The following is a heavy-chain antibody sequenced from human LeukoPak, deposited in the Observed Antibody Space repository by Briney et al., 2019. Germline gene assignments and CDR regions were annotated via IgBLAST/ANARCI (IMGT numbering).Heavy chain of an antibody. V-gene: IGHV4-4*02. D-gene: IGHD3-3*01. CDR3: ARHDITIFGVVIDY. CDR2: IYHSGST. Sequence: PSETLSLTCAVSGGSISSSNWWSWVRQPPGKGLEWIGEIYHSGSTDYNPSLKSRVTISVDKSKNQFSLKLSSVTAADTAVYYCARHDITIFGVVIDYWGQGTLVTVSS. CDR1: GGSISSSNW. J-gene: IGHJ4*02.